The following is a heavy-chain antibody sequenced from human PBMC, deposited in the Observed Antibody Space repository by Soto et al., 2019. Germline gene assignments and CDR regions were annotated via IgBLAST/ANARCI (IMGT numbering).Heavy chain of an antibody. D-gene: IGHD3-16*02. CDR1: GKSFDNFA. Sequence: QVQLVQSGAEVKKPGASVRLSCKVSGKSFDNFAVHWVRPTPGQRPEWMGRINVGDDKTKYSEKFQGRVIVSYDTSATTAYMELRALSSEDTAVYYCARAKYDYIWGSYHPFDQWAQGAQVTVAS. CDR2: INVGDDKT. CDR3: ARAKYDYIWGSYHPFDQ. V-gene: IGHV1-3*01. J-gene: IGHJ4*02.